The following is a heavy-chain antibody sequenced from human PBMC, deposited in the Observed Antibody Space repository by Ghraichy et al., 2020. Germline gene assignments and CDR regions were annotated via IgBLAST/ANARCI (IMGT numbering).Heavy chain of an antibody. CDR1: GGLISNFF. Sequence: SETLSLTCTVSGGLISNFFWTWIQQPPGKGLESIGFISYTGSTKYNPSLESRVIILTDTSTNQLSLTLSSVTAADTAVYYCARNRGFLGTDAFDIWGHGTVVTVSS. D-gene: IGHD3-10*01. CDR3: ARNRGFLGTDAFDI. CDR2: ISYTGST. V-gene: IGHV4-59*01. J-gene: IGHJ3*02.